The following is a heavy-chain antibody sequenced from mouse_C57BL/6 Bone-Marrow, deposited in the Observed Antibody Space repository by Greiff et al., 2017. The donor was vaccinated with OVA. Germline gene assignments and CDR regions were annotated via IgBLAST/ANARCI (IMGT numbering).Heavy chain of an antibody. CDR2: INPSSGYT. CDR3: AREDYGSSLHWYFDV. Sequence: VQLQQSGADLAKPGASVKLSCKASGYTFTSYWMHWVKQRPGQGLEWIGYINPSSGYTKYNQKFKDKATLTADKSSSTAYMQLSSLTYEDSAVYYCAREDYGSSLHWYFDVWGTGTTVTVSS. J-gene: IGHJ1*03. V-gene: IGHV1-7*01. CDR1: GYTFTSYW. D-gene: IGHD1-1*01.